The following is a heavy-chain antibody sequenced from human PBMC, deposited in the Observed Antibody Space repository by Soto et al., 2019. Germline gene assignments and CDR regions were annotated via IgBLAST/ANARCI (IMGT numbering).Heavy chain of an antibody. CDR2: IYYSGST. CDR3: ARDRGMDV. CDR1: GGSVSSGSYY. Sequence: KPSETLSLTCTVSGGSVSSGSYYWSWIRQPPGKGLEWIGYIYYSGSTNYNPSLKSRVTISVDTSKNQFSLKLSSVTAADTAVYYCARDRGMDVWGQGTTVTVSS. J-gene: IGHJ6*02. V-gene: IGHV4-61*01.